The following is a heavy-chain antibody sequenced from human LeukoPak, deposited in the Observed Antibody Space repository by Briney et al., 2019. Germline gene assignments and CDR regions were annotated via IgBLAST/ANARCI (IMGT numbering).Heavy chain of an antibody. Sequence: PGGSLRLSCAASGFTFSSYWMSWVRQAPGKGLEWVANIKQDGSEKYYVDSVKGRFTISRDNAKNSLYLQMNSLRAEDTAVYYCARRIAVAGLIYYFDYWGQGTLVTVSS. J-gene: IGHJ4*02. D-gene: IGHD6-19*01. V-gene: IGHV3-7*01. CDR2: IKQDGSEK. CDR1: GFTFSSYW. CDR3: ARRIAVAGLIYYFDY.